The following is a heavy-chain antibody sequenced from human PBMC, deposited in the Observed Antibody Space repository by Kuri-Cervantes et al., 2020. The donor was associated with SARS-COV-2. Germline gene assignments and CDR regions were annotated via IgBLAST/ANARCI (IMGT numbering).Heavy chain of an antibody. CDR3: ARADVYYYDSRGLGAFDI. CDR1: GGSISSYY. D-gene: IGHD3-22*01. Sequence: SETLSLTCTVSGGSISSYYWSWIRQPPGKGLEWIGYIYYSGSTNYNPSLKSRVTISVDTSKNQFSPKLSSVTAADTAVYYCARADVYYYDSRGLGAFDIWGQGTMVTVSS. CDR2: IYYSGST. V-gene: IGHV4-59*01. J-gene: IGHJ3*02.